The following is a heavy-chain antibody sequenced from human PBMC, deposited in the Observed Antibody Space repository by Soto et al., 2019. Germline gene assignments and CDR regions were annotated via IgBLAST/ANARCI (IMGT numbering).Heavy chain of an antibody. CDR3: ARDGGIAVADLSGY. J-gene: IGHJ4*02. CDR1: GGTFSSYT. CDR2: IIPILGIA. Sequence: QVQLVQSGAEVKKPGSSVKVSCKASGGTFSSYTISWVRQAPGQGLEWMGRIIPILGIANYAQKFQGRVTLTADKSTSTAYMELSSLRSEDTAVYYCARDGGIAVADLSGYWGQGTLVTVSS. D-gene: IGHD6-19*01. V-gene: IGHV1-69*08.